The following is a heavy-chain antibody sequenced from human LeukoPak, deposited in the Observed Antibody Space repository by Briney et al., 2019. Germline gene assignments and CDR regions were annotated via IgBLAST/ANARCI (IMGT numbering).Heavy chain of an antibody. CDR2: IYYSGST. J-gene: IGHJ5*02. Sequence: PSETLSLTCTVSGDSISSSSYYWGWIRQPPGKGLEWIGSIYYSGSTYYNPSLKSRVTISVDTSKNQFSLKLSSVTAADTAVYYCARRPFRDNWFDPWGQGTLVTVSS. CDR1: GDSISSSSYY. CDR3: ARRPFRDNWFDP. V-gene: IGHV4-39*07.